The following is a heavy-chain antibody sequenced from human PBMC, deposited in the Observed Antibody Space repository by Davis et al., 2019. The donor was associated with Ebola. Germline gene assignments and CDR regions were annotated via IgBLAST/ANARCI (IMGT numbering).Heavy chain of an antibody. CDR3: TRHRI. CDR2: ISPNTGGT. V-gene: IGHV1-2*06. J-gene: IGHJ4*02. Sequence: ASVKVSCKAFGGTFSSYTISWVRQAPGQGLEWMGRISPNTGGTNYAQKFQGRVTLTRDTSISTFYMELNSLTSDDTAVYYCTRHRIWGQGTLVTVSS. CDR1: GGTFSSYT.